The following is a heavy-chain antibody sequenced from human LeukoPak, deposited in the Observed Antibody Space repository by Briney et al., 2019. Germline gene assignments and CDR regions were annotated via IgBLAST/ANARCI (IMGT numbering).Heavy chain of an antibody. J-gene: IGHJ4*02. CDR1: GGSISSGGYY. V-gene: IGHV4-31*03. CDR3: ANQDPTSAPTLGYMSY. Sequence: PSQTLSLTCTVSGGSISSGGYYWSWIRQHPGKGLEWIGYIYYSGSTYYNPSLKSRVTISADTSKNQFSLKPTSVTAADTAVYYCANQDPTSAPTLGYMSYWGQGTLVTVSS. D-gene: IGHD6-13*01. CDR2: IYYSGST.